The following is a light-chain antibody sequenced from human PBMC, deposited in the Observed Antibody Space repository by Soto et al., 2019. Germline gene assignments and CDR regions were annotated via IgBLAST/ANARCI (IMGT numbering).Light chain of an antibody. V-gene: IGLV2-11*01. CDR2: NVN. CDR1: SSDVGSYDY. J-gene: IGLJ1*01. Sequence: QSVLIHPPSVSGSPGQSVTISCTGTSSDVGSYDYVSWYQQHPGTVPKPMIYNVNTHTSGVPDRFSGSKSGNTASMTISERQAEYEVVFYCHGWDISRVHYVYGSGTKGTAL. CDR3: HGWDISRVHYV.